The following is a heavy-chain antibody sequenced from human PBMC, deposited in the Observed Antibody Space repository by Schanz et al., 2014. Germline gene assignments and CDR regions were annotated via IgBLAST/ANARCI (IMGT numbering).Heavy chain of an antibody. CDR1: GYTFSSYG. CDR2: ISPYNGNT. J-gene: IGHJ6*02. CDR3: ARAKRFGDMDV. V-gene: IGHV1-18*01. Sequence: QVQLVQSGAEVKKPGASVKVSCKTSGYTFSSYGITWVRQAPGQGLEWMGWISPYNGNTNYAPKVQSRVTLTTDTSTSTAYMELRNLRSDDTAVYYCARAKRFGDMDVWGQGTTVTVSS. D-gene: IGHD3-10*01.